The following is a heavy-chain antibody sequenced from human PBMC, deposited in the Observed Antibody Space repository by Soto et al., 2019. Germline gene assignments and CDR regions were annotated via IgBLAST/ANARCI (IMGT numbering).Heavy chain of an antibody. Sequence: SGPTLVNPTQTLTLTCTFSGFSLSTSGVGVGWIRQPPGKALEWLALIYWDDDKRYSPSLKSRLTITKDTSKNQVVLTMTNMDPVDTATYYCAQSYYDILTGYYNPFDYWGQGTLVTVSS. CDR1: GFSLSTSGVG. J-gene: IGHJ4*02. D-gene: IGHD3-9*01. V-gene: IGHV2-5*02. CDR3: AQSYYDILTGYYNPFDY. CDR2: IYWDDDK.